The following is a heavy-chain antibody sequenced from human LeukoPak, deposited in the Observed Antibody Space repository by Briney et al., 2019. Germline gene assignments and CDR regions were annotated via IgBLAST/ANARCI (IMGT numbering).Heavy chain of an antibody. CDR2: ISSSSSTI. J-gene: IGHJ4*02. CDR1: GFTFSSYS. V-gene: IGHV3-48*04. CDR3: ARGGVGYYDILTGYPLFDY. Sequence: TGGSLRLSCAASGFTFSSYSMNWVRKAPGKGLEWVSYISSSSSTIYYADSVKGRFTISRDNAKNSLYLQMNSLRAEDTAVYYCARGGVGYYDILTGYPLFDYWGQGTLVTVSS. D-gene: IGHD3-9*01.